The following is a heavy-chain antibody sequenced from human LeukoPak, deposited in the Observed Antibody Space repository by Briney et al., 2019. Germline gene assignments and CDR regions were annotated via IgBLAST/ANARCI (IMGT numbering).Heavy chain of an antibody. V-gene: IGHV3-23*01. J-gene: IGHJ4*02. Sequence: GGSLRLSCAASGFTFSSYAMSWVRQAPGKGLEWVSAISGSGGSTYYADSVKGRFTISGDNSKNTLYLQMNSLRAEDTAVYYCAKSGGDSSGLFDYWGQGTLVTVSS. D-gene: IGHD3-22*01. CDR1: GFTFSSYA. CDR2: ISGSGGST. CDR3: AKSGGDSSGLFDY.